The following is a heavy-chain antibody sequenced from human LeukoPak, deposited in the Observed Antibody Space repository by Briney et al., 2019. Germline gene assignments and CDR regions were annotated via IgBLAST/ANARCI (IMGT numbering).Heavy chain of an antibody. J-gene: IGHJ5*02. Sequence: VASVKVSCKASGGTFSSYAISWVRQAPGQGLEWMGGIIPIFGTANYAQKFQGRVTITADESTSTAYMELSSLRSEDTAVYYCASDRAPVLRFLEWPYNWFDPWGQGTLVTVSS. D-gene: IGHD3-3*01. CDR1: GGTFSSYA. CDR3: ASDRAPVLRFLEWPYNWFDP. CDR2: IIPIFGTA. V-gene: IGHV1-69*13.